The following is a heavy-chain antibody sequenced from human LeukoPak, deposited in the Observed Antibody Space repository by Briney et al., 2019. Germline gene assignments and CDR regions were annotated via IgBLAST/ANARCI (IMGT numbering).Heavy chain of an antibody. CDR3: ARTHIVVTD. J-gene: IGHJ4*02. Sequence: GSLRLSCAASGFTFSSYVMTWIRQPPGKGLEWIGEINHSGSTNYNPSLKSRVTISVDTSKNQFSLKLSPVTAADTAVYYCARTHIVVTDWGQGTLVTVSS. CDR1: GFTFSSYV. V-gene: IGHV4-34*01. CDR2: INHSGST. D-gene: IGHD5-12*01.